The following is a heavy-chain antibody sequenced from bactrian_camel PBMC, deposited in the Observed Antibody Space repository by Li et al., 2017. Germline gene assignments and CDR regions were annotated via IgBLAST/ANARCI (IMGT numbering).Heavy chain of an antibody. Sequence: DVQLVESGGNLVQPGGSLELSCAASGSTFSSYGMTWVRQVPGKGLEWVSDISSGGGTTNYEDSVKGRFTISEGIAKNTVYLQMDSLKPEDTAVYHCAATSSGWRLWGRCSQILSYWTQGTQVTVS. CDR2: ISSGGGTT. D-gene: IGHD5*01. J-gene: IGHJ4*01. V-gene: IGHV3S40*01. CDR1: GSTFSSYG. CDR3: AATSSGWRLWGRCSQILSY.